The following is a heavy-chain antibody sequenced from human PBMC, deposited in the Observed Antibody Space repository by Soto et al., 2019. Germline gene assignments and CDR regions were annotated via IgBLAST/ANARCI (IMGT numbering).Heavy chain of an antibody. V-gene: IGHV1-69*01. CDR2: IIPIFGTA. Sequence: QVQLVQSGAEVKKPGSSVKVSCKASGGTFSSYAISWVRQAPGQGLEWMGGIIPIFGTANYAQKFQGRVTITADESTSTAYMELSSLRSEDTAVYYCARKATYYDFWSGYYQNNWFDPWGQGPLVTVSS. D-gene: IGHD3-3*01. CDR1: GGTFSSYA. CDR3: ARKATYYDFWSGYYQNNWFDP. J-gene: IGHJ5*02.